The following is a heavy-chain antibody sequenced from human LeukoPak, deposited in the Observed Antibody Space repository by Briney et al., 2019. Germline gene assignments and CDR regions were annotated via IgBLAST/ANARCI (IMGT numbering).Heavy chain of an antibody. Sequence: GESLKISCTASGIRFGDYAMSWVRQAPGKGLEWIGFIRSKAYGGTTEYAASVKGRFTISRDGSKSIAYLQMNSLKTEDTAVYYCARQIRTSTDYLDYWGQGTLVTVSS. CDR2: IRSKAYGGTT. J-gene: IGHJ4*02. V-gene: IGHV3-49*04. D-gene: IGHD3-10*01. CDR1: GIRFGDYA. CDR3: ARQIRTSTDYLDY.